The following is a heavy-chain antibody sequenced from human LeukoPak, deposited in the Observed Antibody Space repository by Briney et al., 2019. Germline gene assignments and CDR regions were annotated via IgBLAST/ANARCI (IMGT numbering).Heavy chain of an antibody. Sequence: SETLSLTCAVSGYSITSSSWWGWIRQPPGKGLEWIGYIYHSGTTYYNPSLQSRVTMSEDTSKNQFSLKLSSVTAVDTAVYYCARKENVYYYFDYWGQGTLVTVSS. J-gene: IGHJ4*02. D-gene: IGHD3-10*01. CDR2: IYHSGTT. CDR1: GYSITSSSW. V-gene: IGHV4-28*01. CDR3: ARKENVYYYFDY.